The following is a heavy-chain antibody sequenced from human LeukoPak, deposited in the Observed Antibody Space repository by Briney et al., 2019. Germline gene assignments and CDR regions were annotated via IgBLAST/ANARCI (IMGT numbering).Heavy chain of an antibody. CDR1: RFTFSNYW. V-gene: IGHV3-7*02. CDR2: IQQDGSEK. D-gene: IGHD6-13*01. CDR3: AVSYSGSLDY. Sequence: GGSLRLSCAASRFTFSNYWMNWVRQAPGKGLEWVANIQQDGSEKYYVDSVKGRYTISRDNAKNSLYLQLNSLRAEDTAVYYCAVSYSGSLDYGGRGTLVTVSS. J-gene: IGHJ4*02.